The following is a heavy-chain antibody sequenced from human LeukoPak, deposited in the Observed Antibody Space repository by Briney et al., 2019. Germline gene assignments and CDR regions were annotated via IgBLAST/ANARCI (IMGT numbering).Heavy chain of an antibody. CDR3: AAARRSRYGWFDP. CDR1: GFTVSSNY. J-gene: IGHJ5*02. Sequence: PGGSLRLSCAASGFTVSSNYMSWVRQAPGKGLEWVSVIYSGGSTYYADSVKGRFTTSRDNSKNTLYLQMNSLRAEDTAVYYCAAARRSRYGWFDPWGQGTLVTVSS. D-gene: IGHD6-6*01. CDR2: IYSGGST. V-gene: IGHV3-53*01.